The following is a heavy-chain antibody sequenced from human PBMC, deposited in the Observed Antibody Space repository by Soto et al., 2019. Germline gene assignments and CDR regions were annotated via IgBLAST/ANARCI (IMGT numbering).Heavy chain of an antibody. CDR2: IIPILGIA. D-gene: IGHD3-22*01. V-gene: IGHV1-69*02. CDR1: GGTFSSYT. CDR3: ARGREGSGYYSAYYYGMDV. Sequence: QVQLVQSGAEVKKPGSSVKVSCKASGGTFSSYTISWVRQAPGQGLEWMGRIIPILGIANYAQKFQGRVTITADKSTSTAYMELSSLRSEDTAVYYCARGREGSGYYSAYYYGMDVWGQGTTVTVSS. J-gene: IGHJ6*02.